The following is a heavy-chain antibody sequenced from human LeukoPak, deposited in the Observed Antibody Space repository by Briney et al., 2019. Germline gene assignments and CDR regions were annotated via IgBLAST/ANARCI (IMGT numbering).Heavy chain of an antibody. J-gene: IGHJ4*02. Sequence: ASVKVSCKASGYTFTSYGISWVRQAPGQGLEWMGWISAYNGNTNYAQKLQGRVTMTTDTSTSTAYMELRSLRSDDTAVYYCAREGIADYDISTGSKPIDYWGPGTLVTVSS. CDR3: AREGIADYDISTGSKPIDY. D-gene: IGHD3-9*01. CDR1: GYTFTSYG. CDR2: ISAYNGNT. V-gene: IGHV1-18*01.